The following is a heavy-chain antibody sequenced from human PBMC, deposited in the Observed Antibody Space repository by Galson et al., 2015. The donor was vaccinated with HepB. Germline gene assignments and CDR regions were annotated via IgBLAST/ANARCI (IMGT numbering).Heavy chain of an antibody. CDR2: TYYRSKWYY. V-gene: IGHV6-1*01. CDR1: GDSVSSNSAA. J-gene: IGHJ5*02. CDR3: ARNVRHWFDP. Sequence: CAISGDSVSSNSAAWNWIRQSPSRGLEWLGRTYYRSKWYYDYAISLKSRMTINPDTSKNQFPLQLNSVTPEDTAVYYCARNVRHWFDPWGQGTLVTVSS. D-gene: IGHD1-1*01.